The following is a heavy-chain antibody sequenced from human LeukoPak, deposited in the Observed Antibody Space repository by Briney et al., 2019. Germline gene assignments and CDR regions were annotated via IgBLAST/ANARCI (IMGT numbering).Heavy chain of an antibody. J-gene: IGHJ4*02. CDR2: IYYSGST. CDR3: AGYSSSWYDPDY. Sequence: SETLSLTCTVSGGSISSGGYYWSWIRQHPGKGLEWIGYIYYSGSTYYNPSLKSRVTISVDTSKNQFSLKLSSVTAADTAVYYCAGYSSSWYDPDYWGQGTLVTVSS. CDR1: GGSISSGGYY. D-gene: IGHD6-13*01. V-gene: IGHV4-31*03.